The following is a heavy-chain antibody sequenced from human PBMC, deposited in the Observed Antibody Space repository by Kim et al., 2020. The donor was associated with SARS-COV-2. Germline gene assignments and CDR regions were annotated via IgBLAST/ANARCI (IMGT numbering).Heavy chain of an antibody. J-gene: IGHJ4*02. CDR3: ARHSAITMIVVIMYFDY. Sequence: LKSRVTISVDTSKNQFSLKLSSVTAADTAVYYCARHSAITMIVVIMYFDYWGQGTLVTVSS. D-gene: IGHD3-22*01. V-gene: IGHV4-39*01.